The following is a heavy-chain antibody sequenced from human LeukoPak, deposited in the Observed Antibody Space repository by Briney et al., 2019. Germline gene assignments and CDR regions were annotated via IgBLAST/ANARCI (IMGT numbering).Heavy chain of an antibody. CDR1: GFTVSSNY. J-gene: IGHJ4*02. CDR3: ARGDRAASGYDY. D-gene: IGHD3-22*01. Sequence: GGSLRLSSAASGFTVSSNYMNWVRQAPGKGLEWVSVIYSGGRTYYADSVKGRFIISRDNSKNTLYLQMNSLRAEDTAVYYCARGDRAASGYDYWGQGTLVTVSS. V-gene: IGHV3-66*01. CDR2: IYSGGRT.